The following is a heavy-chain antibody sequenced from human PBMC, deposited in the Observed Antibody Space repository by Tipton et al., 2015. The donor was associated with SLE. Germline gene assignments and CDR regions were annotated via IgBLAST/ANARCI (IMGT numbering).Heavy chain of an antibody. V-gene: IGHV4-59*11. Sequence: TLSLTCTVSGGSISSHYWSWIRQPPGKGLEWIGSIYYSGSTYYNPSLKSRVTISVDTSKNQFSLKLSSVTAADTAVYYCARQGVRLVNYFDYWGQGTLVTVSS. D-gene: IGHD6-6*01. J-gene: IGHJ4*02. CDR3: ARQGVRLVNYFDY. CDR2: IYYSGST. CDR1: GGSISSHY.